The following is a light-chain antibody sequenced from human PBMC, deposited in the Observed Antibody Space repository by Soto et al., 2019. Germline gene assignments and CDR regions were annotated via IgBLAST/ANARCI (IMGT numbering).Light chain of an antibody. J-gene: IGKJ1*01. Sequence: EIVLTQSPGTLSLSPGERATLSCRSSQSVSSNYLAWYQQKPDLPPRLLIYDVSGRATGIPDRFSGSGSETDFTLTISRLEPEDFAVYYCQQYGSSPTFGQGTKVEIK. V-gene: IGKV3-20*01. CDR1: QSVSSNY. CDR2: DVS. CDR3: QQYGSSPT.